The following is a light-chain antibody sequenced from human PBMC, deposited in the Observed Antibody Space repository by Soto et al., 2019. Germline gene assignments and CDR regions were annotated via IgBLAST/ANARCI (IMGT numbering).Light chain of an antibody. CDR1: QGISSY. Sequence: IQMTQSPSSVSASVVYRVTITCRASQGISSYLAWYQQKPGKATKLLIYAASTLQSGVPSRFSGSGSGTDFTLTISCLQSEEFATYDGQQYYSYPWTVGQGTKVDIK. CDR3: QQYYSYPWT. CDR2: AAS. V-gene: IGKV1-8*01. J-gene: IGKJ1*01.